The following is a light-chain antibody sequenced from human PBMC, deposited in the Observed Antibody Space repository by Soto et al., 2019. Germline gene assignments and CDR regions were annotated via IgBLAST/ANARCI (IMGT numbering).Light chain of an antibody. J-gene: IGKJ4*01. CDR3: QQRSNWPRT. CDR1: QSVSSY. Sequence: EVVLTQSPAPLSLSPGESATLSCRASQSVSSYLVWYQQKLGQAPRLLIYDASNRATGIPARFSGSGSGTEFTLTISSLEPEDFAVYFCQQRSNWPRTFGGGTKVEIK. CDR2: DAS. V-gene: IGKV3-11*01.